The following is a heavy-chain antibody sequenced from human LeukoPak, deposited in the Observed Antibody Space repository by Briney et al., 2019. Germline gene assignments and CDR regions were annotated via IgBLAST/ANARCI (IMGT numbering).Heavy chain of an antibody. J-gene: IGHJ6*02. D-gene: IGHD2-2*02. CDR3: ASGPSGQLLYPYYYGMDV. Sequence: SETLSPTCTVSGGSISSGGYYWSWIRQHPGKGLEWIGYIYYSGSTYYNPSLKSRVTISVDTSKNQFSLKLSSVTAADTAVYYCASGPSGQLLYPYYYGMDVWGQGTTVTVSS. CDR1: GGSISSGGYY. CDR2: IYYSGST. V-gene: IGHV4-31*03.